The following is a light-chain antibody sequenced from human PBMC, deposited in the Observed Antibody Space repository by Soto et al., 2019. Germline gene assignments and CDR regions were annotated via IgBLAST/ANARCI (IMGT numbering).Light chain of an antibody. Sequence: QSVLTQPPSVSGAPGQRVTISCTGSSSNIGAGYDVHGYQQLPGTAPKLLIYGNSNRPSGVPDRFSGSKSGTSASLAITGLQAEDEADYYCKSYDSSLSGSWVFGGGTKVTVL. CDR2: GNS. CDR1: SSNIGAGYD. V-gene: IGLV1-40*01. CDR3: KSYDSSLSGSWV. J-gene: IGLJ3*02.